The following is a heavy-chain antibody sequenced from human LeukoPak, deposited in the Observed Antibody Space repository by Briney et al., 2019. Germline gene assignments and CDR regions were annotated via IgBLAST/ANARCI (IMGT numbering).Heavy chain of an antibody. V-gene: IGHV3-23*01. CDR3: AKSLSSTSCRKFDY. D-gene: IGHD2-2*01. CDR2: VSGSGGST. CDR1: GFTFSNYA. J-gene: IGHJ4*02. Sequence: GGSLRLSCAASGFTFSNYAMSWVRQAPGKGLEWVSAVSGSGGSTYYADSVKGRFTISRDNSKNTLYLQMNSLRAEDTALYYCAKSLSSTSCRKFDYWGQGTLVTVSS.